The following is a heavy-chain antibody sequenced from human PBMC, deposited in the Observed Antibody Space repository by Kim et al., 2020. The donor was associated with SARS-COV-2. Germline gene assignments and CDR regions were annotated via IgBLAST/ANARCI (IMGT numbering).Heavy chain of an antibody. D-gene: IGHD2-8*02. Sequence: GGSLRLSCAASGFTFSSYAMSWVRQAPGKGLEWVSAISGSGGSTYYADSVKGRVTISRDNSKNTLYLQMNSLRAEDTAVYYCAKGPGGNHFKDAFDIWGQGTMVTVSS. J-gene: IGHJ3*02. V-gene: IGHV3-23*01. CDR1: GFTFSSYA. CDR3: AKGPGGNHFKDAFDI. CDR2: ISGSGGST.